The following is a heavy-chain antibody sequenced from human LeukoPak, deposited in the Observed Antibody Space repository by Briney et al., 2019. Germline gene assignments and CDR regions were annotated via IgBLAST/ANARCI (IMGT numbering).Heavy chain of an antibody. D-gene: IGHD3-16*02. Sequence: GGSLRLSCAASGFTFSSYAMHWVRQAPGKGLEWVAVISYDGSNKYYADSVKGRFTISRDNSKNTLYLQMNSLRAEDTAVYYCAKEGGYGELSSYFDYWGQGTLVTVSS. V-gene: IGHV3-30*04. J-gene: IGHJ4*02. CDR1: GFTFSSYA. CDR2: ISYDGSNK. CDR3: AKEGGYGELSSYFDY.